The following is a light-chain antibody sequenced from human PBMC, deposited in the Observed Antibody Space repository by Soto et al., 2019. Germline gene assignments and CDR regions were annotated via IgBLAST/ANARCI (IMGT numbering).Light chain of an antibody. J-gene: IGKJ1*01. CDR3: QHYGYSQWT. Sequence: MTQSPSTLSVSPGERATLSCRVSHSVSSSLAWYQQKPGQAPRLLISGASTMAAGIPARFSGSGSGTEFTLTISSLQSEDVAAYYCQHYGYSQWTFGQGTKVDIK. CDR1: HSVSSS. CDR2: GAS. V-gene: IGKV3-15*01.